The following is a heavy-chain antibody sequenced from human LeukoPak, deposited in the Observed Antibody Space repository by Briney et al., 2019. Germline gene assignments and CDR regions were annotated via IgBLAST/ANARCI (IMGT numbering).Heavy chain of an antibody. CDR1: GFIFSSHG. Sequence: GGSLRLSCAASGFIFSSHGMNWVRQAPGKGLEWVANIKQDGSEKYYVDSVKGRFTISRDNAKNSLYLQMNSLRAEDTAVYYCARRVGSSWYYYYYYMDVWGKGTTVTVSS. CDR3: ARRVGSSWYYYYYYMDV. D-gene: IGHD6-13*01. V-gene: IGHV3-7*01. J-gene: IGHJ6*03. CDR2: IKQDGSEK.